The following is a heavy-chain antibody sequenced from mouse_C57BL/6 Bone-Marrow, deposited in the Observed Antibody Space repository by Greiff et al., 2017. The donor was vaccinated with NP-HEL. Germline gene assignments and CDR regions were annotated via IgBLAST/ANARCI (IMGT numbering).Heavy chain of an antibody. Sequence: VQLQQSGAELVKPGASVKISCKASGYAFSSYWMNWVKQRPGKGLEWIGQIYPGDGDTNYNGKFKGKATLTADKSSSTAYMQLSSLTSEDSAVYFCARYGSSYSAWFAYWGQGTLVTVSA. V-gene: IGHV1-80*01. CDR1: GYAFSSYW. J-gene: IGHJ3*01. CDR2: IYPGDGDT. CDR3: ARYGSSYSAWFAY. D-gene: IGHD1-1*01.